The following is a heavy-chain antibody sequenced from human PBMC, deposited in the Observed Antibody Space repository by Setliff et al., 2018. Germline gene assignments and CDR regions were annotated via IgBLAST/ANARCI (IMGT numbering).Heavy chain of an antibody. CDR1: GDSLRNDY. Sequence: SETLSLTCSVSGDSLRNDYWTWTRQPPGKGLEWIGNMHAGGNINYNPSLKSRVTLSLATSKSQFSLNLTSVTAADTAIYYCARGRLSFGSYGSGNQWKYYYYMDVWGKGTTVTVSS. V-gene: IGHV4-4*08. CDR3: ARGRLSFGSYGSGNQWKYYYYMDV. J-gene: IGHJ6*03. CDR2: MHAGGNI. D-gene: IGHD3-10*01.